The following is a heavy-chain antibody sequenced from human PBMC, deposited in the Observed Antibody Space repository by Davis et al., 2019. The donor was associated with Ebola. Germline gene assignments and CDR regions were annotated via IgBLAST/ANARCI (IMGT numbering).Heavy chain of an antibody. CDR3: AREPQPLGGSCYSLGCYFDF. J-gene: IGHJ4*02. Sequence: ASVKVSCKASGYTFNSYYMNWVRQAPGQGLEWMGIINPSGGATNYAQKFQGRVTMTRATSTSTAYMELRTSGSDDTAVYYCAREPQPLGGSCYSLGCYFDFWGQGTLVTVSS. CDR1: GYTFNSYY. V-gene: IGHV1-46*02. CDR2: INPSGGAT. D-gene: IGHD2-15*01.